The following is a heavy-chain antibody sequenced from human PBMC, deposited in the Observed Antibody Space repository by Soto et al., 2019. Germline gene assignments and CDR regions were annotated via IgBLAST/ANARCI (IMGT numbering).Heavy chain of an antibody. CDR1: GFTFSNAW. CDR3: TTDLKGGPDY. Sequence: GGSLRLPCAASGFTFSNAWIIWVRQAPRKGLQWVGRMNSKTDGEKTDYAAPVKVRFTISRDESKNTLYLKMNSLKTEDTYVCDGTTDLKGGPDYWGQGTMVTVSS. D-gene: IGHD3-16*01. CDR2: MNSKTDGEKT. V-gene: IGHV3-15*01. J-gene: IGHJ4*02.